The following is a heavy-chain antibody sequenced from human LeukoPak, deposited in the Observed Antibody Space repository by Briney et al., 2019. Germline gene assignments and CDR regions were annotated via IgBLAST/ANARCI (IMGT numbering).Heavy chain of an antibody. D-gene: IGHD2-15*01. CDR2: IRYGGTNK. V-gene: IGHV3-30*02. CDR1: GFTFSSHG. Sequence: GVSLRLSCAASGFTFSSHGMHWVRQAPGKGLEGVAFIRYGGTNKYYAVCVKGRFTISRDNYKNTLYLPMNRLRAEDTAVYYCAKDKDSTNWYFDYWGQGTLVAVSS. CDR3: AKDKDSTNWYFDY. J-gene: IGHJ4*02.